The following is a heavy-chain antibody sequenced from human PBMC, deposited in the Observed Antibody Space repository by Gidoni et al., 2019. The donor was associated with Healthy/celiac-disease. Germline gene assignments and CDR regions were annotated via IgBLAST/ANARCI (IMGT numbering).Heavy chain of an antibody. D-gene: IGHD3-16*01. CDR1: GFTFSSYS. CDR2: ISRSSSYI. Sequence: EVQLVESGGGLVKPGGSLRLSCAASGFTFSSYSMNWVRQAPGKGLEWVSSISRSSSYIYYADSVKGRFTISRDNAKNSLYLQMNSLRAEDTAVYYCARDRGQWGIEMRDAFDIWGQGTMVTVSS. J-gene: IGHJ3*02. V-gene: IGHV3-21*01. CDR3: ARDRGQWGIEMRDAFDI.